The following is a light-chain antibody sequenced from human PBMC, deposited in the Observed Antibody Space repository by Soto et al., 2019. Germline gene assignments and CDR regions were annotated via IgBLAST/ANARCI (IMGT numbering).Light chain of an antibody. CDR2: EVS. V-gene: IGKV2D-29*02. CDR1: QILLHITGETW. CDR3: MQSTQLPPT. Sequence: DVVMTQTPPSLSVAPGQQSSISCKSLQILLHITGETWLVWYRQKPGQSPQLLIYEVSTRVSGVPDRFSGSGSGTDFTLEISRVETDDVGIYYCMQSTQLPPTFGQGTRLEIK. J-gene: IGKJ5*01.